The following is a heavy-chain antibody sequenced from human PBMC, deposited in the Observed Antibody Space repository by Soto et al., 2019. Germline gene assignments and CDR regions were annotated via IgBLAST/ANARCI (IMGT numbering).Heavy chain of an antibody. CDR3: ARDRQQGVRGVGLLDYYYYYGMDV. J-gene: IGHJ6*02. CDR2: ISSSSSYI. V-gene: IGHV3-21*01. D-gene: IGHD3-10*01. Sequence: GGSLRLSCAASGFTFSSYSMNWVRQAPGKGLEWVSSISSSSSYIYYADSVKGRFTMSRDNAKNSLYLQMNSLRAEDTAVYYCARDRQQGVRGVGLLDYYYYYGMDVWGQGTTVTVSS. CDR1: GFTFSSYS.